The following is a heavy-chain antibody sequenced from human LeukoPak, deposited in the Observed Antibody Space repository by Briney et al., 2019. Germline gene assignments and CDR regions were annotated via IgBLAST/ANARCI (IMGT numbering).Heavy chain of an antibody. CDR1: GFTLNSYA. D-gene: IGHD6-6*01. CDR3: AKEYTPSSPLGELDS. CDR2: IRHDEANS. Sequence: SGGSLRLSCAVSGFTLNSYAMHWVRQAPGKGLEWVAVIRHDEANSFYADSVQGRFTIYRDTSKKLLYLQMNSLRVEDTAVYYCAKEYTPSSPLGELDSWGQGTLVTVSS. V-gene: IGHV3-30*02. J-gene: IGHJ4*02.